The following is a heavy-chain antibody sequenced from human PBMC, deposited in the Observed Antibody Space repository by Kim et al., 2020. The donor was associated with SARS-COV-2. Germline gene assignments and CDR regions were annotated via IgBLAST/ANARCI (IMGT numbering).Heavy chain of an antibody. V-gene: IGHV4-31*02. Sequence: RTSYNPPRQSRVTITVDPSKNQFSLKLSSVTAADTAVYYCARDVHGKFDYWGQGTLVTVSS. CDR3: ARDVHGKFDY. CDR2: RT. J-gene: IGHJ4*02. D-gene: IGHD4-17*01.